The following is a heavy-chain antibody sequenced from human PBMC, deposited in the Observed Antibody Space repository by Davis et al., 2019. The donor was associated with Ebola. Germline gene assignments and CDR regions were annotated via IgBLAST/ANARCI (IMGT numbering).Heavy chain of an antibody. CDR1: GYTFTSYA. D-gene: IGHD3-9*01. CDR2: INAGNGKT. V-gene: IGHV1-3*01. CDR3: ARGGVRYFDWLLTTNTPIDY. Sequence: ASVKVSCKASGYTFTSYAMHWVRQAPGQRLEWMGWINAGNGKTKYSQKFQGRVTITRDTSASTAYMELSSLRSEDTAVYYCARGGVRYFDWLLTTNTPIDYWGQGTLVTVSS. J-gene: IGHJ4*02.